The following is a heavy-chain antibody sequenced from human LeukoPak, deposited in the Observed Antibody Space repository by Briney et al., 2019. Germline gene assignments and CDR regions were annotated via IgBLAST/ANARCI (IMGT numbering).Heavy chain of an antibody. CDR2: IIPIFGTA. D-gene: IGHD3-16*02. V-gene: IGHV1-69*06. CDR1: GGTFSSYA. J-gene: IGHJ3*02. CDR3: ARDRSIMITFGGVIGDAFDI. Sequence: SVKVSCKASGGTFSSYAISWVRQAPGQGLEWMGGIIPIFGTANYAQKSQGRVTITADKSTSTAYVELSSLRSEDTAVYYCARDRSIMITFGGVIGDAFDIWGQGTMVTVSS.